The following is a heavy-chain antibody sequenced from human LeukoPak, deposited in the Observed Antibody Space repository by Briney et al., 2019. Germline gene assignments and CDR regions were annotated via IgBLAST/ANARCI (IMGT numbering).Heavy chain of an antibody. CDR1: GYTFTSYG. V-gene: IGHV1-18*01. Sequence: ASLKVSCTASGYTFTSYGISWVRQAPGQGLEWMGWISAYNGNTNYAQKLQGRVTMTTDTSTSTAYMELRSLRSDDTAVYFCASFGIYYDSSGPAYGFDPWGQGTLVTVSS. J-gene: IGHJ5*02. D-gene: IGHD3-22*01. CDR3: ASFGIYYDSSGPAYGFDP. CDR2: ISAYNGNT.